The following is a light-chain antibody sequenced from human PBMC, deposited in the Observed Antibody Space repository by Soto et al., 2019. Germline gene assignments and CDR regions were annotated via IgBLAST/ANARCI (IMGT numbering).Light chain of an antibody. CDR2: AAS. CDR3: QKYNSAPLT. J-gene: IGKJ5*01. V-gene: IGKV1-27*01. Sequence: DIQMTQSPSSLSASVGDRVASTCRASQAINNYLAWYQQKPGKFPKLLIYAASTLHPGVPSRFSGSGSGTDFTLTISSLQPEDVATYYCQKYNSAPLTFGPGTQREIK. CDR1: QAINNY.